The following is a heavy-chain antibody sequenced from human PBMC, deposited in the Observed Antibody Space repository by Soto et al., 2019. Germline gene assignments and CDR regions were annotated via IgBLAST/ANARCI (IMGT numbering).Heavy chain of an antibody. Sequence: QLVESGGGLVKPGGSLRLSCATSGFTFSNAWMNWVRQAPGKGLEWVGRIKIKNDGGTTDYAAPVKGRFTISRDDPRNTLYLQMNSLNTEDTAVYYCTTASMGGNFDYWGQGTLVTVSS. CDR3: TTASMGGNFDY. CDR2: IKIKNDGGTT. D-gene: IGHD3-16*01. V-gene: IGHV3-15*01. CDR1: GFTFSNAW. J-gene: IGHJ4*02.